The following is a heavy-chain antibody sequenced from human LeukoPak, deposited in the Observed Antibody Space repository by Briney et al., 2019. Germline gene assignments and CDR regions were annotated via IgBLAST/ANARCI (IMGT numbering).Heavy chain of an antibody. J-gene: IGHJ3*02. CDR2: INPNSGGT. V-gene: IGHV1-2*02. CDR3: AREDYYDSSGYSVSDAFDI. D-gene: IGHD3-22*01. Sequence: ASVKVSCKASGYTFTGYYMHWVRQAPGQGLEWMGWINPNSGGTNYAQKFQGRVTMTRDTSISTAYMELSRLRSDDTAVYYCAREDYYDSSGYSVSDAFDIWGQGTMVTVSS. CDR1: GYTFTGYY.